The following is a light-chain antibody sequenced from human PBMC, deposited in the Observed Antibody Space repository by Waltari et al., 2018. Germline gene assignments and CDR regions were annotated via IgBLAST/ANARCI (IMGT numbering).Light chain of an antibody. J-gene: IGKJ1*01. V-gene: IGKV3-20*01. CDR1: QSVSRA. CDR2: AAS. Sequence: IVLTQSPGTLSLSPGDRATLSCRASQSVSRALAWYQQKPGQAPRLLIYAASTRATGVPDRFSGSGSGTDFSLTISRLDPEDFAVYYCQHYVNLPVTFGQGTKVEI. CDR3: QHYVNLPVT.